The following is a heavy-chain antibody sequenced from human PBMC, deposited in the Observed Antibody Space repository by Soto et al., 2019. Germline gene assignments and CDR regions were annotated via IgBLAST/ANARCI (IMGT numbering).Heavy chain of an antibody. Sequence: GGSLRLSCAASGFTFSSYGMHWVRQAPGKGLEWVAVISYDGSNKYYADSVKGRFTISRDNSKNTLYLQMNSLRAEDTAVYYCAKGWTTVFPFYYYGMDVWGQGTTVTVSS. CDR2: ISYDGSNK. J-gene: IGHJ6*02. D-gene: IGHD4-17*01. CDR1: GFTFSSYG. CDR3: AKGWTTVFPFYYYGMDV. V-gene: IGHV3-30*18.